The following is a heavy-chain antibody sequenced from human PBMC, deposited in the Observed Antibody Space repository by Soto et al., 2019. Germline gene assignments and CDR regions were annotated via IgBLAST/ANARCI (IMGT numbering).Heavy chain of an antibody. J-gene: IGHJ4*02. Sequence: SETLSLTXTVSGSSINSNNYYWAWIRQPPGRGLAWIASIYYDGSTYYSPSLKSRVTISIDTSKNQFSLRLRSVTAADTAIYYCAKVVVAATRHTDFDSWGQGTLVTVSS. V-gene: IGHV4-39*01. CDR3: AKVVVAATRHTDFDS. D-gene: IGHD2-15*01. CDR2: IYYDGST. CDR1: GSSINSNNYY.